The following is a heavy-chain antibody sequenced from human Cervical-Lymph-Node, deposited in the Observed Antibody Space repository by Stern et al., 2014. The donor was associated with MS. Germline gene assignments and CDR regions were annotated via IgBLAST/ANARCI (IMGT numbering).Heavy chain of an antibody. V-gene: IGHV3-66*02. J-gene: IGHJ3*02. CDR1: GFTVSSNY. D-gene: IGHD1-26*01. CDR2: IYSGGST. Sequence: EVQLVESGGGLVQPGGSLRLSCAASGFTVSSNYMSWVRQAQGKGLEWVSVIYSGGSTYYADSVKGRFTISRDNSKNTLYLQMNSLRAEDTAVYYCASTVGATRDAFDIWGQGTMVTVSS. CDR3: ASTVGATRDAFDI.